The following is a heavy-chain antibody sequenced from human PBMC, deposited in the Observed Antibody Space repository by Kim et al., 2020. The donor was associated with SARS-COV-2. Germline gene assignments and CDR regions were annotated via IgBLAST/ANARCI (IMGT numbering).Heavy chain of an antibody. CDR3: VQGRWELLG. J-gene: IGHJ4*02. CDR1: GFTFSTYA. V-gene: IGHV3-23*01. D-gene: IGHD1-26*01. CDR2: ISSSSANT. Sequence: GGSLRLSCAASGFTFSTYAMSWVRQTAEKGLEWVSSISSSSANTYYADSVKGRFTISRDNPQNTLYLQMDGQRADDTAVYYCVQGRWELLGWGQGTLVTVSS.